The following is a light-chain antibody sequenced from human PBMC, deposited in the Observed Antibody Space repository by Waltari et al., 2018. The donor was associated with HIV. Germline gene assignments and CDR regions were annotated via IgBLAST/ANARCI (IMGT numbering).Light chain of an antibody. J-gene: IGLJ3*02. CDR3: QSTDYDGTWV. Sequence: PKKYSSWYRQKAGQAPILLIYKDIERSSGIPERISGSGSGTGVTLTITDVQAEDEGDYFCQSTDYDGTWVFGGGTKLTVL. CDR1: PKKY. V-gene: IGLV3-25*03. CDR2: KDI.